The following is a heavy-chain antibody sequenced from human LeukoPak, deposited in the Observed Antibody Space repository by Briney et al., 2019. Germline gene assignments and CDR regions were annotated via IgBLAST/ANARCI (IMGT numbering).Heavy chain of an antibody. J-gene: IGHJ4*02. CDR3: ARDLRRFGAVAGLY. D-gene: IGHD6-19*01. CDR2: IKQDGSEK. V-gene: IGHV3-7*01. CDR1: GFTFSSYW. Sequence: GESLRLSCAASGFTFSSYWMSWVRQAPGKGLEWVANIKQDGSEKYYVDSVKGRFTISRDNAKNSLYLQMNSLRAEDTAVYYCARDLRRFGAVAGLYWGQGTLVTVSS.